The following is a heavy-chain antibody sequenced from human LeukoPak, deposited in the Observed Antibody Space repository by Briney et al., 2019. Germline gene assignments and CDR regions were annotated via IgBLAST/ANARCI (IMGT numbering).Heavy chain of an antibody. CDR3: ARALNWNYVNVPHY. CDR1: GFTFSDYY. Sequence: GGSLRLSCAASGFTFSDYYMSWIRQAPGKGLEWVSYISSSGRTIYYADSVKGRFTISRDNAKNSLYLQMNSLRAEDTAVYYCARALNWNYVNVPHYWDQGTLVTVSS. J-gene: IGHJ4*02. D-gene: IGHD1-7*01. V-gene: IGHV3-11*01. CDR2: ISSSGRTI.